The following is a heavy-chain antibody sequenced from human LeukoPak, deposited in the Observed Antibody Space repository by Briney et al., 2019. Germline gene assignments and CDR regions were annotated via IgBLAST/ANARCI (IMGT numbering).Heavy chain of an antibody. D-gene: IGHD7-27*01. CDR3: ACLEPAAG. V-gene: IGHV3-74*01. J-gene: IGHJ4*02. CDR2: TSGDGSRT. CDR1: GFTFSSYS. Sequence: GGSLRLSCAASGFTFSSYSMHWVRQAPGKGLEWVSATSGDGSRTNYADSVKGRFTISRDNAKNTLYLKMNSLRAEDTADYYCACLEPAAGGGQGTLVTVSS.